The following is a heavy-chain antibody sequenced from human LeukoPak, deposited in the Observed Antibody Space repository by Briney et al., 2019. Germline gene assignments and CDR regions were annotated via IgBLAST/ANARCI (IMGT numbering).Heavy chain of an antibody. CDR1: GFTFSSYG. CDR3: ASLWGPYDFWSGYFSEWMDV. Sequence: GRSPRLSCAASGFTFSSYGMHWVRQAPGKGLEWVAVISYDGSNKYYADSVKGRFTISRDNSKNTLYLQMNSLRAEDTAVYYCASLWGPYDFWSGYFSEWMDVWGKGTTVTVSS. CDR2: ISYDGSNK. D-gene: IGHD3-3*01. J-gene: IGHJ6*04. V-gene: IGHV3-30*03.